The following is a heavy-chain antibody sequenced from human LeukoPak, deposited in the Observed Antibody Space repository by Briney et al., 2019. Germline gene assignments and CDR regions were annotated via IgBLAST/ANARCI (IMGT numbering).Heavy chain of an antibody. Sequence: ASVKVSCKASGYTFTSYGISWVRQAPGQGLGWMGWISAYNGNTNYAQKLQGRVTMTTDTSTSTAYMELRSLRSDDTAVYYCARRSRATYYYDSSGYYYEGFDDAFDIWGQGTMVTVSS. D-gene: IGHD3-22*01. CDR2: ISAYNGNT. J-gene: IGHJ3*02. V-gene: IGHV1-18*01. CDR3: ARRSRATYYYDSSGYYYEGFDDAFDI. CDR1: GYTFTSYG.